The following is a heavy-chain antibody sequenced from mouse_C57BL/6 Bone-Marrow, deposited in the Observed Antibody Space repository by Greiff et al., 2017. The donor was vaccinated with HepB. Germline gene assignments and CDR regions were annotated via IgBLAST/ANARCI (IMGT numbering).Heavy chain of an antibody. D-gene: IGHD1-1*01. V-gene: IGHV1-81*01. CDR3: AYYGSSYYFDY. CDR2: IYPRSGNT. Sequence: VKLVESGAELARPGASVKLSCKASGYTFTSYGISWVKQRTGQGLEWIGEIYPRSGNTYYNEKFKGKATLTADKSSSTAYMELRSLTSEDSAVYFCAYYGSSYYFDYWGQGTTLTVSS. J-gene: IGHJ2*01. CDR1: GYTFTSYG.